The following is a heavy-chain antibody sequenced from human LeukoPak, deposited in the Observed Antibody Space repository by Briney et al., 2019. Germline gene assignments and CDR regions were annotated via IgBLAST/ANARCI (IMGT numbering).Heavy chain of an antibody. CDR1: GFTFSSYS. CDR2: ISSGSSTI. D-gene: IGHD6-19*01. CDR3: ARTYSSGWLGGFDY. J-gene: IGHJ4*02. Sequence: GGSLRLSCAAPGFTFSSYSMNWVRQAPGKGLEWVSYISSGSSTIYYADSLKGRFTISRDNAKNSLYLQMNSLRDEDTAVYYCARTYSSGWLGGFDYWGQGTLVTVSS. V-gene: IGHV3-48*02.